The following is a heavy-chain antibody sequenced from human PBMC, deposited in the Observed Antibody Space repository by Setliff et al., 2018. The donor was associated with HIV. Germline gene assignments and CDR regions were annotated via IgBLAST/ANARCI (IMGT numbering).Heavy chain of an antibody. CDR1: GGSFTSRSYY. V-gene: IGHV4-39*01. D-gene: IGHD3-16*01. J-gene: IGHJ4*02. CDR2: IHYGGYF. Sequence: SETLSLTCTVSGGSFTSRSYYWGWIRQPPGKGLEWIGNIHYGGYFWYSPSLKSRVTISVDTSKNQFSLKLSSVTAADTAVYYCARPALGIGGGSRFDNWGQGIRVTVS. CDR3: ARPALGIGGGSRFDN.